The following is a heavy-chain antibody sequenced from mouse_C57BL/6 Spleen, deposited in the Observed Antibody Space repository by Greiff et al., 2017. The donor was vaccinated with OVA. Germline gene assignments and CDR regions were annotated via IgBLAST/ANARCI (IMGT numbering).Heavy chain of an antibody. D-gene: IGHD2-4*01. CDR3: TTDYDGLDY. CDR1: GFNIKDDY. Sequence: EVQLQQSGAELVRPGASVKLSCTASGFNIKDDYMHWVKQRPEQGLEWIGWIDPENGDTEYASKFQGKATITADTSSNTAYLQLSSLTSEDTAVYYCTTDYDGLDYWGQGTSVTVSS. V-gene: IGHV14-4*01. CDR2: IDPENGDT. J-gene: IGHJ4*01.